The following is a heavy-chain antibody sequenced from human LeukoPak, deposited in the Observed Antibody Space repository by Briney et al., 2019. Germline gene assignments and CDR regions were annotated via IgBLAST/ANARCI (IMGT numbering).Heavy chain of an antibody. V-gene: IGHV3-48*03. J-gene: IGHJ5*02. D-gene: IGHD6-19*01. CDR3: ARATASASSGVHLNWFDS. CDR2: ISSSGSTI. Sequence: PGGSLRLSCAASGFTFSSYEMNWVRQAPGKGLEWVSYISSSGSTIYYADSVKGRFTISRDNAKNSLYLEMNDLRGEDTAFYYCARATASASSGVHLNWFDSWGQGTRVTVSS. CDR1: GFTFSSYE.